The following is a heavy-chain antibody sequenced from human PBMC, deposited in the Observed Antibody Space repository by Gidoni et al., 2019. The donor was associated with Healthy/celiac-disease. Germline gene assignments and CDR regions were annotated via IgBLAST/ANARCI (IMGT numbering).Heavy chain of an antibody. CDR1: VFTFSSYA. Sequence: QVQLVESGGGVVQPGRSLRLSCAASVFTFSSYAMHWVRQAPGKGLEWVAVISYDGSNKYYADSVKGRFTIARDNSKNTLYRQMNSLRAEDTAVYYCARVPMIQLWSDYWGQGTLVTVSS. CDR3: ARVPMIQLWSDY. J-gene: IGHJ4*02. CDR2: ISYDGSNK. V-gene: IGHV3-30-3*01. D-gene: IGHD5-18*01.